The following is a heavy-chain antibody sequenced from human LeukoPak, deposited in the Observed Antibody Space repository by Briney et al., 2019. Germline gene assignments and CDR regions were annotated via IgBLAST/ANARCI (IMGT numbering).Heavy chain of an antibody. D-gene: IGHD2-2*01. CDR2: IIPIFGTA. J-gene: IGHJ6*02. V-gene: IGHV1-69*13. Sequence: ASVKVSCKASGGTFSSYAISWVRQAPGQGLEWMGGIIPIFGTANYAQKFQGRVTITADESTSTAYMELSSLRSEDTAVYYYARGVIVVVPAALSHYYYGMDVWGQGTTVTVSS. CDR1: GGTFSSYA. CDR3: ARGVIVVVPAALSHYYYGMDV.